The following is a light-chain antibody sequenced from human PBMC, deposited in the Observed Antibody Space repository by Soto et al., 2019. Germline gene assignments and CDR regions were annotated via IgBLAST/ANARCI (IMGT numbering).Light chain of an antibody. CDR2: GAS. CDR3: QQYGSSPIT. CDR1: QSVISTY. Sequence: EIVLAQSPGTLSLSPGEVATLSCRASQSVISTYLAWYQQKPGQAPRLLIYGASSRATGIPDRFSGSGSGTDFTLTISRLEPEDFAVYYCQQYGSSPITFGQGTKVDIK. J-gene: IGKJ1*01. V-gene: IGKV3-20*01.